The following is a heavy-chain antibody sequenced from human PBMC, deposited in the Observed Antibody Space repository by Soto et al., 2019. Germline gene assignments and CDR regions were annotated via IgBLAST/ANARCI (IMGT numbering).Heavy chain of an antibody. V-gene: IGHV3-9*01. CDR1: GFTFDDYA. J-gene: IGHJ4*02. CDR3: AKARVAARLLFDY. Sequence: GGSLRLSCAASGFTFDDYAMHWVRQAPGKGLEWVSGINWNSGSIGYADSVKGRFTISRDNAKNSLYLQMNSLRAEDTALYYCAKARVAARLLFDYWGQGTLVTVSS. CDR2: INWNSGSI. D-gene: IGHD6-6*01.